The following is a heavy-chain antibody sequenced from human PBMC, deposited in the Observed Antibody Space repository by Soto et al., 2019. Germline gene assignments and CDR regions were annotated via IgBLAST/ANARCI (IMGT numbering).Heavy chain of an antibody. Sequence: ASETLSLTCAVYGGAFSGYYWSWIRQPPGKGLEWIGEINHSGSTNYNPSLKSRVTISVDTSKNQFSLKLSSVTAADTAVYYCARDPSWYSYGRFDYWGQGTLVTVSS. V-gene: IGHV4-34*01. D-gene: IGHD2-15*01. CDR1: GGAFSGYY. J-gene: IGHJ4*02. CDR2: INHSGST. CDR3: ARDPSWYSYGRFDY.